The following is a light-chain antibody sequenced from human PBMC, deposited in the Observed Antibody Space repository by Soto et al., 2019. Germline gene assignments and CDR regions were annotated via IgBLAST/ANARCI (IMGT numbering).Light chain of an antibody. V-gene: IGKV3-11*01. CDR3: QQYSNWPWT. CDR2: DAS. CDR1: QSIRTF. J-gene: IGKJ1*01. Sequence: EIVLTQSPATLSLSPGERATLSFRASQSIRTFLAWYQHRPGQAPRLLIYDASDRATGIPARFSGSGSGTDFTLTISSLEPEDFAVYYCQQYSNWPWTFGQGTKVDIK.